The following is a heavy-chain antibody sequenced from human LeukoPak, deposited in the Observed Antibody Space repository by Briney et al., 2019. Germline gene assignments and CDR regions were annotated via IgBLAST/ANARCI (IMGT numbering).Heavy chain of an antibody. D-gene: IGHD5-18*01. CDR3: ATHRSVDTAMALDY. V-gene: IGHV1-24*01. CDR2: FDPEDGET. CDR1: GYTLTELS. J-gene: IGHJ4*02. Sequence: ASVKVSCKVSGYTLTELSMHWVRRAPGKGLEWMGGFDPEDGETIYAQKFQGRVTMTEDTSTDTAYMELSSLRSEDTAVYYCATHRSVDTAMALDYWGQGTLVTVSS.